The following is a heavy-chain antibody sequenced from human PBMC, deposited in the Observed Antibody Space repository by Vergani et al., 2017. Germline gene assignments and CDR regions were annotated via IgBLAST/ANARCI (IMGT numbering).Heavy chain of an antibody. J-gene: IGHJ4*02. D-gene: IGHD4-17*01. CDR1: GFTFSSYW. CDR2: IIGDGDMT. Sequence: EVQLVESGGDLVRPGGSLRLSCAASGFTFSSYWMHWVRQPPGKGLVWVSRIIGDGDMTKYADSVQGRFTISRDNTKNTSFLQMNSLRADDTAVYYCITGTTEPYWGQGTLVTVSS. CDR3: ITGTTEPY. V-gene: IGHV3-74*03.